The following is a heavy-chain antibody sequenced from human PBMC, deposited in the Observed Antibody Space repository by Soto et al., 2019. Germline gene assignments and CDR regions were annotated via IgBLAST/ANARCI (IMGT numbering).Heavy chain of an antibody. Sequence: QVQLVQSGAELKKPGASVKVSCKASGYTFTNYVITWVRQAPGQGLEWMGWIKSYNGNTDYAQKVQGRVTMTTDTSTSTTYMELRSLRYDDTAVYYCARSSRYDFWSESTSPSYYFDSWGQGTLVTVSS. CDR3: ARSSRYDFWSESTSPSYYFDS. V-gene: IGHV1-18*01. J-gene: IGHJ4*02. CDR2: IKSYNGNT. D-gene: IGHD3-3*01. CDR1: GYTFTNYV.